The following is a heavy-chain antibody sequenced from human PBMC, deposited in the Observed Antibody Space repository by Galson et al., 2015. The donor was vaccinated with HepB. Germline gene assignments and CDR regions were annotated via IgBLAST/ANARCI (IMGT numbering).Heavy chain of an antibody. CDR3: ARDSTFDY. Sequence: CAASGFTFSSYAMHWVRQAPGKGLEWVAVISYDGSNKYYADSVKGRFTISRDNSKNTLYLQMNSLRAEDTAVYYCARDSTFDYWGQGTLVTVSS. D-gene: IGHD5/OR15-5a*01. CDR1: GFTFSSYA. CDR2: ISYDGSNK. V-gene: IGHV3-30*04. J-gene: IGHJ4*02.